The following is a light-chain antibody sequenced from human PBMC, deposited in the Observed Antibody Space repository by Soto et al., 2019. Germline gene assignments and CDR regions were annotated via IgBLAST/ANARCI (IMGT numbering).Light chain of an antibody. J-gene: IGLJ2*01. Sequence: QSALTQPASVSGSPGQAITISCAGTSSDVGGYNHVSWYQQHPGKAPKLMIFDVDNRPSGVSNRFSGSKSGNTASLTISGLQAEDEADYYCTSYTIHSTVTFGGGTKLTVL. CDR1: SSDVGGYNH. CDR3: TSYTIHSTVT. CDR2: DVD. V-gene: IGLV2-14*03.